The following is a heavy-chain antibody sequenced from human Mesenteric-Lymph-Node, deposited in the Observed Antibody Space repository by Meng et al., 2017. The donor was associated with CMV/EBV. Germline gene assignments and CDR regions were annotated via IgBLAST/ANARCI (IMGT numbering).Heavy chain of an antibody. CDR1: GYTFTNYY. CDR3: ARAGSYDTSGYSFDS. Sequence: ASVKVSCKASGYTFTNYYMHWVRQAPGQGLEWMGWINPNNGGTKYAQRFQGRVTMTRDTSINTAYMELSRLRSDDTAVYYCARAGSYDTSGYSFDSWGQGTLVTVSS. D-gene: IGHD3-22*01. J-gene: IGHJ4*02. V-gene: IGHV1-2*02. CDR2: INPNNGGT.